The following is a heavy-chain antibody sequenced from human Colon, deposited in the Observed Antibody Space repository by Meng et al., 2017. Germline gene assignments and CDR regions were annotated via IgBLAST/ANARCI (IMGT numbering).Heavy chain of an antibody. CDR1: GGSISSSQW. D-gene: IGHD6-19*01. Sequence: QVPLQGSGPGLVEPSGTLSLTCEVSGGSISSSQWWSWVRQPPGKGLEWIGQIYLGGSPAYSPSLESRITMSVDKSNNQFSLRLRSVTAADTAVYYCARHGGWHFDYWGQGTLVTASS. CDR3: ARHGGWHFDY. J-gene: IGHJ4*02. CDR2: IYLGGSP. V-gene: IGHV4-4*02.